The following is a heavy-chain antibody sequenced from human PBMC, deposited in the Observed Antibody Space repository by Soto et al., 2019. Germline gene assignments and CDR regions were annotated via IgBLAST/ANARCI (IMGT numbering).Heavy chain of an antibody. Sequence: ASVKVSCKASGYTFTGYYMHWVLQAPGQGLEWMGWINPNSGGTNYAQKFQGRVTMTRDTSISTAYMELSRLRSDDTAVYYCASSTVIHYYYYYGMDVWGQGTTVTVSS. CDR2: INPNSGGT. CDR3: ASSTVIHYYYYYGMDV. J-gene: IGHJ6*02. V-gene: IGHV1-2*02. D-gene: IGHD4-17*01. CDR1: GYTFTGYY.